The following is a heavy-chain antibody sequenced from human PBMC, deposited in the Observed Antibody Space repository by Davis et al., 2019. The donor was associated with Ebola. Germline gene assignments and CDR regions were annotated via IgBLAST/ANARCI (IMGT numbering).Heavy chain of an antibody. CDR2: IWYDGSNK. CDR1: GFTFSSYG. V-gene: IGHV3-33*01. J-gene: IGHJ6*02. Sequence: GESLKISCAASGFTFSSYGMHWVRQAPGKGLEWVAVIWYDGSNKYYADSVKGRFTISRDNSKNTLYLQINSLRAEDTAVYYCARDSRYYDFWSGYNSSYYGMDVWGQGTTVTVSS. CDR3: ARDSRYYDFWSGYNSSYYGMDV. D-gene: IGHD3-3*01.